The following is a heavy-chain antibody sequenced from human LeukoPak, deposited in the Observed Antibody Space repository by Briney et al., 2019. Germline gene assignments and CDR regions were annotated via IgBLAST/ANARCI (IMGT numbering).Heavy chain of an antibody. CDR2: ISSSSSYI. CDR1: GFTFSDYY. D-gene: IGHD3-16*02. Sequence: GGSLRLSCAASGFTFSDYYMSWIRQAPGKGLEWVSYISSSSSYINYADSVKGRFTISRDNAKNSLYLQMKSLRADDTAVYYCARERLGELSYHDYWGQGTLVTVSS. CDR3: ARERLGELSYHDY. V-gene: IGHV3-11*05. J-gene: IGHJ4*02.